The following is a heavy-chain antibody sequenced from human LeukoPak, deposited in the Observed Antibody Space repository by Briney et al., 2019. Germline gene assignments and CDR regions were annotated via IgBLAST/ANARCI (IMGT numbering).Heavy chain of an antibody. CDR3: ARVSLGGTYFYFDS. CDR1: GFTFSTYS. Sequence: GGSLRLSCAASGFTFSTYSMDWVRQAPGKGLEWIGRARNKANSYTTEYAASVKGRFTISRDASRNSLYLQMNSLKTEDTAVYFCARVSLGGTYFYFDSWGQGTLVTVSS. V-gene: IGHV3-72*01. J-gene: IGHJ4*02. CDR2: ARNKANSYTT. D-gene: IGHD1-26*01.